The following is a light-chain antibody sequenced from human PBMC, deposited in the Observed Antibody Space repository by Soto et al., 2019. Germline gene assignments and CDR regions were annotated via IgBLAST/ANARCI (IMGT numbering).Light chain of an antibody. CDR1: QRIATW. CDR3: QQYETFSPWT. CDR2: KAT. J-gene: IGKJ1*01. Sequence: LGDRVPIPCRARQRIATWVAWYQQKPGTAPKLLVYKATILQSGVPSRFSGSGSGTEFTLAISNLQPDDFATYYCQQYETFSPWTFGQGTKVDI. V-gene: IGKV1-5*03.